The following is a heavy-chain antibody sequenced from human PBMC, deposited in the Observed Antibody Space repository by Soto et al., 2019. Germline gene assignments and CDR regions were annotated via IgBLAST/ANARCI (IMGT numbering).Heavy chain of an antibody. CDR3: ARVWTTVTNWFDP. V-gene: IGHV4-4*02. Sequence: QVQLQESGPGLVKPSGTLSLTCAVSGGSISSSNWWSWVRQPPGKGLEWIGETYHSGSTNYNPSLMSRVTTSVDKSKNHFSLKLSSVTASDTAVYYCARVWTTVTNWFDPWGQGTLVTVSS. CDR1: GGSISSSNW. CDR2: TYHSGST. J-gene: IGHJ5*02. D-gene: IGHD4-17*01.